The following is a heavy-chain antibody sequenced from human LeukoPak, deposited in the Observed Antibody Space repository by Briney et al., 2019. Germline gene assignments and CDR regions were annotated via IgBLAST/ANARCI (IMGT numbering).Heavy chain of an antibody. CDR3: ARLTLTGNGGRGWFDT. CDR1: GDSISSSSHC. CDR2: IYESGDT. Sequence: SETLSLTCTVSGDSISSSSHCWGWIREPPGKGLEWIGSIYESGDTYYNPSLKRRVTMSVDTSKNQFSLKVSSVTAADRAVYYCARLTLTGNGGRGWFDTWGQGTLVTVSS. V-gene: IGHV4-39*01. D-gene: IGHD1-20*01. J-gene: IGHJ5*02.